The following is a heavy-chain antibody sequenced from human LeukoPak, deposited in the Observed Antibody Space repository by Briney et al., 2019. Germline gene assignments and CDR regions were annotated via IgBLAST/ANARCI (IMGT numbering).Heavy chain of an antibody. CDR1: GFTFSSYY. J-gene: IGHJ3*02. D-gene: IGHD1-20*01. CDR2: ISSSSSYI. CDR3: ARDENTWSDGPAIDAFDI. V-gene: IGHV3-21*01. Sequence: PGGSLRLSCAASGFTFSSYYMIWVRQAPEKALEWVSSISSSSSYIYYADSVKGRFTISRDNDKNSLYLQMNSLRAEDTAVYYCARDENTWSDGPAIDAFDIWGRGTMVTVSS.